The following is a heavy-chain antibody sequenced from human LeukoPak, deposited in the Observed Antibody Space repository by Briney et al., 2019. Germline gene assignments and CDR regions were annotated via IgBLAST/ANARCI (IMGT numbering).Heavy chain of an antibody. CDR2: INHSGST. Sequence: SETLSLTCAVYGGSFSGYYWSWIRQPPGKGLEWIGEINHSGSTNYNPSLKSRVTISVDTSKNQFYLKLSYVTAADTAVYYCAEWFYDYWGQGTLVTVSS. V-gene: IGHV4-34*01. J-gene: IGHJ4*02. CDR1: GGSFSGYY. D-gene: IGHD3-3*01. CDR3: AEWFYDY.